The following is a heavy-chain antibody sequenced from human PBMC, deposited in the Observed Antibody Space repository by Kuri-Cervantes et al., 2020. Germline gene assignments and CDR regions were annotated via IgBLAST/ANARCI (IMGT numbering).Heavy chain of an antibody. Sequence: GGSLRLSCAASRFTFSDYSMNWARQAPGKGLEWVSYISGTGSTIFYADSVKGRFTIARDNAKKSLHLQMNSLRAEDTAVYYCARALIYGSGSPGGYWGQGTLVTVSS. D-gene: IGHD3-10*01. CDR1: RFTFSDYS. V-gene: IGHV3-48*04. J-gene: IGHJ4*02. CDR3: ARALIYGSGSPGGY. CDR2: ISGTGSTI.